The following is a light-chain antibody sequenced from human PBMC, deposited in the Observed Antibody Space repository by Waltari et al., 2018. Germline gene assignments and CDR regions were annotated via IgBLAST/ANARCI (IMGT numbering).Light chain of an antibody. CDR3: SSYTTTSTLL. J-gene: IGLJ2*01. CDR2: EVS. Sequence: QSALTQPASVSGSPGQSLTISCTRSSSDIGGYTYVSCHQHHPGKAPKPIIYEVSSRPSGISTRFSGSKSGNTASLTISGLQLEDEAHYYCSSYTTTSTLLFGGGTKVTVL. CDR1: SSDIGGYTY. V-gene: IGLV2-14*01.